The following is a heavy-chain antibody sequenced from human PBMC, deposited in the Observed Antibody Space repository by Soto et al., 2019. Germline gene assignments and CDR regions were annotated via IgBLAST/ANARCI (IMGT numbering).Heavy chain of an antibody. Sequence: EVQLLVSGGGSAQPGGSLRRCCEVSGFTLTNYAMSWVRQTPGKGLEWVSQISASGDRTYYADSVKGRFTISKDFSKNPLFLQMNSLRGENAAVYYCEGSWTWGQGTMVTVS. V-gene: IGHV3-23*01. J-gene: IGHJ3*01. CDR2: ISASGDRT. D-gene: IGHD5-12*01. CDR1: GFTLTNYA. CDR3: EGSWT.